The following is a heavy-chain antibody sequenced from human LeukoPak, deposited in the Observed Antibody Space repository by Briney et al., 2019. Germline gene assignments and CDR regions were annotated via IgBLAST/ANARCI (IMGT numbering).Heavy chain of an antibody. CDR1: GFTLSSYA. D-gene: IGHD2-21*01. CDR3: AKAPVTTCSGAYCYPFDY. Sequence: GGSLRLSCAASGFTLSSYAVSWVRQAPGKGLEWVSAISVSGNTYHADSVKGRFTISRDSSKNTLYLQMNRLRAEDAAVYYCAKAPVTTCSGAYCYPFDYWGQGTLVTVSS. J-gene: IGHJ4*02. V-gene: IGHV3-23*01. CDR2: ISVSGNT.